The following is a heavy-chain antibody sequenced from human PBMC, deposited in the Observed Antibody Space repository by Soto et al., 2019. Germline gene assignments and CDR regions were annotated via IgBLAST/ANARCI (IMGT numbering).Heavy chain of an antibody. D-gene: IGHD3-22*01. V-gene: IGHV4-30-2*01. CDR1: GGSISSGGYS. CDR2: IYHSGST. Sequence: SETLSLTCAVSGGSISSGGYSWSWIRQPPGKGLEWIGCIYHSGSTYYNPSLKSRVTISVDRSKNQFSLKLSSVTAADTAVYYCARDYYDSSGYPHWFDPWGQGTLVTVSS. CDR3: ARDYYDSSGYPHWFDP. J-gene: IGHJ5*02.